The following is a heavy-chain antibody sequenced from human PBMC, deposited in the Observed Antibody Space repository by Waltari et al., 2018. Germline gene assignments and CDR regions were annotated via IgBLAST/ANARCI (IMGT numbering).Heavy chain of an antibody. CDR3: ARKAGSGYPYGPFYYDN. V-gene: IGHV3-74*01. J-gene: IGHJ4*02. D-gene: IGHD5-12*01. CDR1: GFRFGDYW. Sequence: EVHLAESGGGVVQPGGSLRLSCTASGFRFGDYWMHWVRQAPGKGLGWVSRINVDGGYISYGDSVKGRFTISRDNAKNTVFLQLNSLRADDTAVYFCARKAGSGYPYGPFYYDNWGQGTLVTVSS. CDR2: INVDGGYI.